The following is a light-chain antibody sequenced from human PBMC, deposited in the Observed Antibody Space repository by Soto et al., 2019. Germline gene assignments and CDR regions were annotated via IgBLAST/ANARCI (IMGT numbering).Light chain of an antibody. J-gene: IGLJ3*02. CDR3: SSFTTSATLV. Sequence: QSALTQPASVSGSPGQSITISCSGTTRDVGGYPYVSWYQQHPGKVPKLVIYEVTHRPSGVSNRFSGSKSGNTASLTISGLQAEDEANYYCSSFTTSATLVFGGGTKLTVL. V-gene: IGLV2-14*01. CDR2: EVT. CDR1: TRDVGGYPY.